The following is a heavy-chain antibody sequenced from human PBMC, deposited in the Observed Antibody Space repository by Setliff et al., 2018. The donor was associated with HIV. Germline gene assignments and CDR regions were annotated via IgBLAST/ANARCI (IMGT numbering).Heavy chain of an antibody. CDR2: IYYSGNT. CDR3: VRGVIDRYYYMDV. J-gene: IGHJ6*03. Sequence: PSETLSLTCTVSGGSISSGNYYWSWIRQHPGKGLEWIGYIYYSGNTYYNPSLKSRVFISVDTSKNQFSLRLSSVTAADTAVYYCVRGVIDRYYYMDVWGKGTTVTVSS. CDR1: GGSISSGNYY. V-gene: IGHV4-31*03.